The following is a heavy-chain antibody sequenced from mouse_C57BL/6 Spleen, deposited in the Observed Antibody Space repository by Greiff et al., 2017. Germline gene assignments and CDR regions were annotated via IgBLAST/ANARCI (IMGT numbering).Heavy chain of an antibody. Sequence: QVQLQQSGAELARPGASVKLSCKASGYTFTSYGISWVKQRTGQGLEWIGEIYPRSGNTYYNEKFKGKATLTADKSSSTAYMELRSLTSEDSAVYFCARRNCHYAMDYWGQGTSVTVSS. J-gene: IGHJ4*01. CDR1: GYTFTSYG. V-gene: IGHV1-81*01. CDR2: IYPRSGNT. CDR3: ARRNCHYAMDY.